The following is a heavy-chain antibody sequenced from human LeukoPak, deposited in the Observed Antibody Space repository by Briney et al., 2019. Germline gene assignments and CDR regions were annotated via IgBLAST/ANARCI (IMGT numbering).Heavy chain of an antibody. J-gene: IGHJ4*02. Sequence: GGSLRLSCAASGFTFSSYAMHWVRQAPGEGLEGVAVISYDGSNKYYADSVKGRFTISRDNSKNTLYLQMNSLRAEDTAVYYCARDQYYDSSGSLDYWGQGTLVTVSS. D-gene: IGHD3-22*01. CDR3: ARDQYYDSSGSLDY. CDR2: ISYDGSNK. V-gene: IGHV3-30*04. CDR1: GFTFSSYA.